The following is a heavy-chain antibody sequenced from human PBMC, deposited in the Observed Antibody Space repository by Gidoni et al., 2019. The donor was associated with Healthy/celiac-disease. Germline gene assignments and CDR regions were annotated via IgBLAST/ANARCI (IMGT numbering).Heavy chain of an antibody. D-gene: IGHD5-18*01. V-gene: IGHV3-23*01. CDR1: GFTFSSYA. Sequence: EVQLLESGGGLVQPGVSLRLSCAASGFTFSSYAMSWVRQAPGKGPEWVSATSGSGGSTYYADSVKGRFTISRDNSKNTLYLQMNSLRAEDTAVYYCAKGWRAAMVTYWYFDLWGRGTLVTVSS. CDR3: AKGWRAAMVTYWYFDL. J-gene: IGHJ2*01. CDR2: TSGSGGST.